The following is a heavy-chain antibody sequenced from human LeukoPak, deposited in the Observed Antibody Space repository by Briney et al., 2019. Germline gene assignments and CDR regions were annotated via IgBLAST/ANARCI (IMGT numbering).Heavy chain of an antibody. CDR3: TTVTVCTGSSCPGAFDY. Sequence: GGSLRLSCAASGFTFSTYSMNWVRQAPGKGLEWISSISSSVNYIYYADSVKGRFTISRDNAKNTLYLQMNSLKTEDTAVYFCTTVTVCTGSSCPGAFDYWGQGTLVTVSS. CDR2: ISSSVNYI. D-gene: IGHD2-15*01. V-gene: IGHV3-21*03. CDR1: GFTFSTYS. J-gene: IGHJ4*02.